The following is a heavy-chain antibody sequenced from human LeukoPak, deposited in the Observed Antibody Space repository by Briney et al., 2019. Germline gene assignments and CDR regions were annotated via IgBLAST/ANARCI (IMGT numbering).Heavy chain of an antibody. CDR1: GFTFSSYS. V-gene: IGHV3-21*01. CDR3: AKQYDYGDKRGSCDP. J-gene: IGHJ5*02. Sequence: GGSLRLSCAASGFTFSSYSMNWVRQAPGKGLEWVSSISSSSSYIYYADSVKGRFTISRDNAKNSLYLQMNSLRAEDTAVYYWAKQYDYGDKRGSCDPWGQGPLVTVSS. D-gene: IGHD4-17*01. CDR2: ISSSSSYI.